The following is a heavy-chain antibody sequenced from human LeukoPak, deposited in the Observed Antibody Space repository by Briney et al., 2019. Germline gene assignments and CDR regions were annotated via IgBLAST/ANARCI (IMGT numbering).Heavy chain of an antibody. Sequence: SETLSLTCTVSGYSISSGFHWGWIRQPPGKGLEWIGSKYHTGSTYYNPSLRSRVTISVDTSKNQFSLKLSSVTAADTAVYYCARYYYGSGSLDYWGQGTLVTVSS. CDR2: KYHTGST. D-gene: IGHD3-10*01. J-gene: IGHJ4*02. CDR3: ARYYYGSGSLDY. CDR1: GYSISSGFH. V-gene: IGHV4-38-2*02.